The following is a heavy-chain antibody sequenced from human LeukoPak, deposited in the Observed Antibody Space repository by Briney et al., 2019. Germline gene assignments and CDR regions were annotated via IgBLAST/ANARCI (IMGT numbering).Heavy chain of an antibody. Sequence: GGSLRLSCAASGFTFSSYSMNWVRQAPGNGLEWVSSISSSSSYIYYADSVKGRFTISRDNAKNSLYLQMNSLRAEDTAVYYCASLTSNFDYWGQGTLVTVSS. CDR2: ISSSSSYI. J-gene: IGHJ4*02. CDR3: ASLTSNFDY. V-gene: IGHV3-21*01. D-gene: IGHD2-2*01. CDR1: GFTFSSYS.